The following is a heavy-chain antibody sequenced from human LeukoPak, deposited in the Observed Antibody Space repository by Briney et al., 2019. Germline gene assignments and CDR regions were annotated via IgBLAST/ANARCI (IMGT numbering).Heavy chain of an antibody. J-gene: IGHJ4*02. V-gene: IGHV3-7*03. CDR3: ARNVGWFRFDC. D-gene: IGHD2-15*01. CDR1: GFTFSTYW. CDR2: IKEDGSEK. Sequence: TGGSLRLSCAASGFTFSTYWMDWVRQAPGKGLEWVANIKEDGSEKYYEDSVKGRFTISRDNAKNSLYLQMNSLRAEDTAVYYCARNVGWFRFDCWGQGTLVTVSS.